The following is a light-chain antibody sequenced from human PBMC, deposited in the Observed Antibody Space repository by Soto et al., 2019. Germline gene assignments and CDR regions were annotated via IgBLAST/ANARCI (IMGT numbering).Light chain of an antibody. CDR1: QSISSY. CDR2: AAS. CDR3: QQSYSTLTWT. Sequence: DIQMTQSPSSLSASVGDRVTITCRASQSISSYLNWYQPKPGNAPQLLIYAASSLQSGVPSRFSGSGSGTDFTLTISSLQPEDFATYYCQQSYSTLTWTFGQGTKV. V-gene: IGKV1-39*01. J-gene: IGKJ1*01.